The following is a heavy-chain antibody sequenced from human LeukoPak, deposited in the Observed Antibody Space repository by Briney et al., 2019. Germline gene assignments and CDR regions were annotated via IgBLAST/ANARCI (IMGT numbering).Heavy chain of an antibody. CDR3: ARDEVSVGAVSY. Sequence: ASVKVSCKASVYTFTGYYMHWVRQAPGQGLEWMGWINPNSGGTNYAQKFQGRVTMTRDTSISTAYMELSRMRSDDTAVYYCARDEVSVGAVSYWGQGTLVTVSS. D-gene: IGHD1-26*01. CDR2: INPNSGGT. J-gene: IGHJ4*02. CDR1: VYTFTGYY. V-gene: IGHV1-2*02.